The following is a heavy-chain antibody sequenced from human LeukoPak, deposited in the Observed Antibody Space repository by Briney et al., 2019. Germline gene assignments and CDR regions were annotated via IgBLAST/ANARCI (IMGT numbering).Heavy chain of an antibody. Sequence: SETLSLTCNVSGDSISSYYWTWIRQPAGKGLQWIGRIFTSGSTSYNPSLKSRVTISVDTSKNQFSLKLSSVTAADTAVYYCARTYSKRRGWFDPWGQGTLVTVSS. V-gene: IGHV4-4*07. D-gene: IGHD4-11*01. CDR2: IFTSGST. J-gene: IGHJ5*02. CDR1: GDSISSYY. CDR3: ARTYSKRRGWFDP.